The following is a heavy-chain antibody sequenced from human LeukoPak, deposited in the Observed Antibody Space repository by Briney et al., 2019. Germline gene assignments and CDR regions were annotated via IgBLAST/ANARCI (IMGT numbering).Heavy chain of an antibody. J-gene: IGHJ4*02. CDR3: IASTITTRDF. V-gene: IGHV3-74*01. CDR1: GFTFSNYW. D-gene: IGHD5/OR15-5a*01. Sequence: PGGSLRLSCAASGFTFSNYWIQWVRQVPGKGLMWVSRINSDGITITYADSVKGRFTISRDNAKNMVYLQMNSLTAEDTAVYYCIASTITTRDFWGQGTLVTVSS. CDR2: INSDGITI.